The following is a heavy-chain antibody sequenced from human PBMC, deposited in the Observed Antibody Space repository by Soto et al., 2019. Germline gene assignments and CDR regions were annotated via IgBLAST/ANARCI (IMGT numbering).Heavy chain of an antibody. CDR3: ARSSGSYSYYGMDV. V-gene: IGHV1-2*02. Sequence: ASVKVSCKASGYSLTDDFIHWVRQAPGQGPEWMGWINPNNGDTSSEQNFRGRVSLSRDTSISTAYMELSGLRSDDTAMYYCARSSGSYSYYGMDVWGQGTTVTVSS. D-gene: IGHD1-26*01. CDR1: GYSLTDDF. CDR2: INPNNGDT. J-gene: IGHJ6*02.